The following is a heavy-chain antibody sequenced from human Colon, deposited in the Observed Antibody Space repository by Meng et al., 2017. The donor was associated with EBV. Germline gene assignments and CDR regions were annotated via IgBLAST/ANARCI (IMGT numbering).Heavy chain of an antibody. D-gene: IGHD3-10*01. V-gene: IGHV4-61*01. CDR3: ARVSGRSFNP. CDR1: GDSVATGRYY. CDR2: IYYIGGT. J-gene: IGHJ5*02. Sequence: QVPLTESGPGLSKPSETLSLTLTVSGDSVATGRYYWSWIRQPPGKGLEWIAYIYYIGGTNYNPSLKSRLTISLDTSKNQFSLSLRSVTAADTAVYYCARVSGRSFNPWGQGTLVTVSS.